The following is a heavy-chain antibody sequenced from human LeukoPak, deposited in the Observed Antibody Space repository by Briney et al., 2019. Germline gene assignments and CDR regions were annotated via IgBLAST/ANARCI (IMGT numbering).Heavy chain of an antibody. CDR3: ARDSSYRVDTGTFDY. Sequence: GASVKVSCKASGYTFTSYGISWVRQAPGQGLEWMGWISAYNGNTNYAQKLQGRVTMTTDTSTSTAYMELRSLRSDDTAVYYCARDSSYRVDTGTFDYWGQGTLVTVSS. J-gene: IGHJ4*02. CDR2: ISAYNGNT. CDR1: GYTFTSYG. V-gene: IGHV1-18*01. D-gene: IGHD5-18*01.